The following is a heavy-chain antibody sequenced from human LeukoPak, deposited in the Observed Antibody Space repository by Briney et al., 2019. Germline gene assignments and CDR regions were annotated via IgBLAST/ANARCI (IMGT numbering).Heavy chain of an antibody. CDR3: ARIMVATTREAFDY. CDR1: GFTFSSYE. Sequence: PGGSLRLSCAASGFTFSSYEMNWVPQAPGKGLEWVSYISSSGSTIYYADSVKGRFTISRDNAKNSLYLQMNSLRAEDTAVYYCARIMVATTREAFDYWGQGTLVTVSS. D-gene: IGHD5-12*01. J-gene: IGHJ4*02. CDR2: ISSSGSTI. V-gene: IGHV3-48*03.